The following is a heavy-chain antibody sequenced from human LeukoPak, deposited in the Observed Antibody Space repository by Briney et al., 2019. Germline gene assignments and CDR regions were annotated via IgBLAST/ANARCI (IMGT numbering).Heavy chain of an antibody. V-gene: IGHV1-2*02. D-gene: IGHD1-1*01. Sequence: ASAKVSCKASGYTFTSYGISWVRQAPGQGLEWMGWINPNSGGTNYAQKFQGRVTMTRDTSISTAYMELSRLRSDDTAVYYCARDGWNDVWFDYWGQGTLVTVSS. CDR3: ARDGWNDVWFDY. J-gene: IGHJ4*02. CDR2: INPNSGGT. CDR1: GYTFTSYG.